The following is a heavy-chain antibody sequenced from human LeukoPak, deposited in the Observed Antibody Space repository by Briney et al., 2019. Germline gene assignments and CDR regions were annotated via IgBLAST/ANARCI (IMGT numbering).Heavy chain of an antibody. J-gene: IGHJ5*01. CDR1: GFIFENFA. D-gene: IGHD4/OR15-4a*01. V-gene: IGHV3-30*04. Sequence: GGSLRLSCAASGFIFENFAIHWVRQAPGRGLEWVSVVSFDGTNNFYGDSVKGRFTVSRDNSNNTVFLHMNSLRPDDTAVYLCARDRNVIGADFGSGGQGTLVTVSS. CDR3: ARDRNVIGADFGS. CDR2: VSFDGTNN.